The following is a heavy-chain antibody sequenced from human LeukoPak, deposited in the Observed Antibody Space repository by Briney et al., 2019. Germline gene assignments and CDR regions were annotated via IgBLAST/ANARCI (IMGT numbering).Heavy chain of an antibody. Sequence: ASVKVSCKASGYTFTGYYMHWVRQAPGQGLEWMGRINPNSGGTNYAQKFQGRVTMTRETSIRTAYMELSRLRSDDTAVYYCARGLQIVVVHDYWGQGTLVTVSS. CDR1: GYTFTGYY. J-gene: IGHJ4*02. CDR3: ARGLQIVVVHDY. D-gene: IGHD3-22*01. V-gene: IGHV1-2*06. CDR2: INPNSGGT.